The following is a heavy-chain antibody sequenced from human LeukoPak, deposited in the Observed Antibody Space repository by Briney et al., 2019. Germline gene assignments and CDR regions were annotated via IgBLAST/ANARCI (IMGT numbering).Heavy chain of an antibody. D-gene: IGHD3-10*01. CDR3: TSRSGSPFEN. J-gene: IGHJ4*02. V-gene: IGHV3-66*01. Sequence: GGSLRLSCAASGLTVSSNYMSWVRQAPGMGLEWVSFIYSGDSTYYADSVKGRFTASRDNSKNTLFLQMNSLRAEDTAVYYCTSRSGSPFENWGQGTLVTVSS. CDR1: GLTVSSNY. CDR2: IYSGDST.